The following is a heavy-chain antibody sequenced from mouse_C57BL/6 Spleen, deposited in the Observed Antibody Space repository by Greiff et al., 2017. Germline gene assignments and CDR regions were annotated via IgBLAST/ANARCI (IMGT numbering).Heavy chain of an antibody. Sequence: QVQLQQSGPGLVAPSQSLSITCTVSGFSLTSYGVHWVRQPPGKGLEWLVVIWSDGSTTYNSALKSRLSISKDNSKSQVFLKMNSLQTDDTAMYYCARHLLDGYYAMDYWGQGTSVTVSS. J-gene: IGHJ4*01. V-gene: IGHV2-6-1*01. CDR2: IWSDGST. CDR1: GFSLTSYG. CDR3: ARHLLDGYYAMDY. D-gene: IGHD2-3*01.